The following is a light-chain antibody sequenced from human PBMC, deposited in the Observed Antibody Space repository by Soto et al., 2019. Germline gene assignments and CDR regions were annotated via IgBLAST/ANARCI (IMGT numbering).Light chain of an antibody. CDR1: QDITLY. CDR2: DVS. Sequence: DIQMTQSPSSLSASVGVRVTITCQASQDITLYLNWYQHKAGKAPNLLIHDVSTLETGVPARFSGRGSGTIFTLTIINLQPEDVATYNCQQYDSRPNTFGQGTKVEIK. V-gene: IGKV1-33*01. CDR3: QQYDSRPNT. J-gene: IGKJ2*01.